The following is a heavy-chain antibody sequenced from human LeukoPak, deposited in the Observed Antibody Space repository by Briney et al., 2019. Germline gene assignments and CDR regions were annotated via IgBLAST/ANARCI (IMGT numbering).Heavy chain of an antibody. Sequence: GGSLRLSCAASGFTFSSYGMHWVRQAPGKGLEWVAVISYDGSNKYYADSVKGRFTISRDNSKNTLYLQMNSLRAEDTAVYYCARDIARVGATTGFWGQGTLVTVSS. J-gene: IGHJ4*02. CDR2: ISYDGSNK. V-gene: IGHV3-30*03. CDR1: GFTFSSYG. D-gene: IGHD1-26*01. CDR3: ARDIARVGATTGF.